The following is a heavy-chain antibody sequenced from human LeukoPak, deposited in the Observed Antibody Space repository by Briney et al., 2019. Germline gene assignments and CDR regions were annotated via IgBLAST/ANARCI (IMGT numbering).Heavy chain of an antibody. V-gene: IGHV4-38-2*02. CDR1: GYSITDGYY. CDR2: IYHSGIT. D-gene: IGHD3-22*01. Sequence: TSETLSLTCTVSGYSITDGYYWGWIRQPPGKGLECIGSIYHSGITYYNPSLKSRVTISVDTSRNRFSLKLNSVTAADTAVYYCARGGSHYYDSSGLDYWGQGTLVTVSS. J-gene: IGHJ4*02. CDR3: ARGGSHYYDSSGLDY.